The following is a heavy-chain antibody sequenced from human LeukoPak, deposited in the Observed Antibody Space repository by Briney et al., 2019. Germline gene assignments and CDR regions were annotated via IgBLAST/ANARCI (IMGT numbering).Heavy chain of an antibody. Sequence: SVKVSCKASGGTFSSYTISWVRQAPGQGLEWMGRIIPILGIANYAQKFQGRVTITADKSTSTAYMELSSLRSEDTAVYYCAKRSTSGYSSGWYYFDYWGQGTLVTVSS. CDR3: AKRSTSGYSSGWYYFDY. D-gene: IGHD6-19*01. CDR2: IIPILGIA. CDR1: GGTFSSYT. J-gene: IGHJ4*02. V-gene: IGHV1-69*02.